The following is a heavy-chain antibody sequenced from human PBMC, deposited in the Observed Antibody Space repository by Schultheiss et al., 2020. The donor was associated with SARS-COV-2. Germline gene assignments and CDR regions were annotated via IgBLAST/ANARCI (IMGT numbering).Heavy chain of an antibody. V-gene: IGHV4-34*01. D-gene: IGHD6-19*01. Sequence: SETLSLTCAVYGGSFSGYYWSWIRQPPGKGLEWIGEINHSGSTNYNPSLKSRVTISVDTSKNQFSLKLSSVTAADTAVYYCARHVSSGWPVLNYWGQGNLVTVSS. J-gene: IGHJ4*02. CDR1: GGSFSGYY. CDR3: ARHVSSGWPVLNY. CDR2: INHSGST.